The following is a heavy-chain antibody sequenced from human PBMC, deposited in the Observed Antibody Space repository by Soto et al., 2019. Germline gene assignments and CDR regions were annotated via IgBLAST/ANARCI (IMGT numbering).Heavy chain of an antibody. J-gene: IGHJ6*02. V-gene: IGHV4-34*01. D-gene: IGHD6-13*01. Sequence: SETLSLTCAVYGGSFSGYYWSWIRQPPGKGLEWIGEINHSGSTNYNPSLKSRFTISRDNAKNSLYLQMNSLRAEDTAVYYCARDHVIIAAAGSSYYYYYGMDVWGQGTTVTVSS. CDR3: ARDHVIIAAAGSSYYYYYGMDV. CDR2: INHSGST. CDR1: GGSFSGYY.